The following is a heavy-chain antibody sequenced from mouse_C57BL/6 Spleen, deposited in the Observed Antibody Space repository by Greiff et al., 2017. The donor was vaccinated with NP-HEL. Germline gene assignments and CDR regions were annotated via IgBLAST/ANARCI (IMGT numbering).Heavy chain of an antibody. CDR3: ARGYYGKRYYAMDY. CDR2: INYDGSST. Sequence: EVQVVESEGGLVQPGSSMKLSCTASGFTFSDYYMAWVRQVPEKGLEWVANINYDGSSTYYLDSLKSRFIISRDNAKNILYLQMSSLKSEDTATYYCARGYYGKRYYAMDYWGQGTSVTVSS. J-gene: IGHJ4*01. V-gene: IGHV5-16*01. CDR1: GFTFSDYY. D-gene: IGHD2-1*01.